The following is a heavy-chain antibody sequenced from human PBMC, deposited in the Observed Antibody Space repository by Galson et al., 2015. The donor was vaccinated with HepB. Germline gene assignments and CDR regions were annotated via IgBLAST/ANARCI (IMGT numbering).Heavy chain of an antibody. CDR1: GFIFSNYW. CDR3: TRMGGGNAFDI. J-gene: IGHJ3*02. Sequence: SLRLSCAASGFIFSNYWMHWVRQAPGKGLVWVSRINNDGSSTNYADSVKGRFTISRDNAKNTLYLQLNSLRAEDTAVYYCTRMGGGNAFDIWGQGTVVTVSS. CDR2: INNDGSST. D-gene: IGHD4-23*01. V-gene: IGHV3-74*01.